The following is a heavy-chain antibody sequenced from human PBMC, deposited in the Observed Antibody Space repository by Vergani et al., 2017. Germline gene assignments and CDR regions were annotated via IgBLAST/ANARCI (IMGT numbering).Heavy chain of an antibody. D-gene: IGHD1-1*01. CDR1: GSPFVIFG. V-gene: IGHV3-33*01. CDR3: AGGGTNAFDI. J-gene: IGHJ3*02. Sequence: QVQLVESGGGVVHLGRPLSSPWAAPGSPFVIFGTQWVRQGPGKGLEWVAVIWYDGSNKYYADPVKGRFTISRDNSKNTLYLQMNSLRAEDTAVYYCAGGGTNAFDIWGQGTMVTVSS. CDR2: IWYDGSNK.